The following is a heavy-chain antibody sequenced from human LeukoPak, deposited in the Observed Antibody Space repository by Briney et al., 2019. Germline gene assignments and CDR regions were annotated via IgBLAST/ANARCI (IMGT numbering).Heavy chain of an antibody. CDR3: ARDKRVAVAGTYIYYYYMDV. D-gene: IGHD6-19*01. CDR2: IYCGNT. CDR1: GDSISTSNSY. Sequence: PSEALSLTCTVSGDSISTSNSYWGWIRQPPGKGLEWIGRIYCGNTYYNASLKSRVTISVDTSKNQFSLKLTSVTAADTAVYYCARDKRVAVAGTYIYYYYMDVWGNGTTVTISS. J-gene: IGHJ6*03. V-gene: IGHV4-39*02.